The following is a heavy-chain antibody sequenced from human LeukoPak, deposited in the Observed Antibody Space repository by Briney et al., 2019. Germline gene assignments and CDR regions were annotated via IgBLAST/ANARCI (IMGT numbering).Heavy chain of an antibody. J-gene: IGHJ4*02. V-gene: IGHV3-30*03. D-gene: IGHD5-18*01. CDR2: ISYDGSNK. CDR3: ASEEWGTSMGLDY. CDR1: GFTFSSYG. Sequence: GGSLRLSCAASGFTFSSYGMHWVRQAPGKGLEWVAVISYDGSNKYYADSVKGRFTISRDNSKNTLYLQMNSLRAEDTAVYYCASEEWGTSMGLDYWGQGTLVSVSS.